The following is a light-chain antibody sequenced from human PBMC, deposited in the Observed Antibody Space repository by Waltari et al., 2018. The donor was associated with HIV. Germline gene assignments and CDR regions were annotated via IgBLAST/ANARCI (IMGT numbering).Light chain of an antibody. CDR3: QSYDKSLSGSRV. V-gene: IGLV1-40*01. Sequence: QSVLTQPPSVSGAPGQRVTISCTGSTSNIGAGSDVHWYQQLPGRATKLRSYCNNNRPSGLPDRCSGSKSGPAASLAITRLQAEDDADYYCQSYDKSLSGSRVFGTGTKVTVL. J-gene: IGLJ1*01. CDR1: TSNIGAGSD. CDR2: CNN.